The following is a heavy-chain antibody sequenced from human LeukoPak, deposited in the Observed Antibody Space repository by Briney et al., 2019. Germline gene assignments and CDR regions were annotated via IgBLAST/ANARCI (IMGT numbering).Heavy chain of an antibody. CDR3: ATNQKFPDAFDI. CDR2: IYYSGST. J-gene: IGHJ3*02. Sequence: SETLSLTCTVSGGSISSYYWSWIRQPPGKGLEWIGYIYYSGSTNYNPSLKSRVTISVDTSKNQFSLKLSSVTAADTAVYYCATNQKFPDAFDIWGQGTMVTVSS. V-gene: IGHV4-59*01. CDR1: GGSISSYY. D-gene: IGHD2-21*01.